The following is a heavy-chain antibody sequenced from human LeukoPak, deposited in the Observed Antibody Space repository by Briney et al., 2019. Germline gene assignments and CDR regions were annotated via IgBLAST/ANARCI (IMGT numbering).Heavy chain of an antibody. CDR2: VDPEDGEA. CDR3: ATDRLGGSYGLDY. V-gene: IGHV1-69-2*01. J-gene: IGHJ4*02. D-gene: IGHD1-26*01. Sequence: ASVKVSCKVSGYTFTDYYMHWVQQAPGKGLEWMGLVDPEDGEAIYAEKFQGRVTITADTSTDTAYMELSSLRSEDTAVYYCATDRLGGSYGLDYWGQGTLVTVSS. CDR1: GYTFTDYY.